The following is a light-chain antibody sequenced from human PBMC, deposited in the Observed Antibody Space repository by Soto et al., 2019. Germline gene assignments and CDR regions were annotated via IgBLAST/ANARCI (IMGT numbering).Light chain of an antibody. CDR2: EVT. J-gene: IGLJ1*01. V-gene: IGLV2-8*01. CDR1: SSDVGGYKY. Sequence: QSALTQPPSASGSPGQSVTISCTGTSSDVGGYKYVSWYQQHPGKAPKLMIYEVTKRPSGVPDRFSGSKSGNTASLTVSGLLAEDEADYYCASYAGSNKVFGTGTKVTV. CDR3: ASYAGSNKV.